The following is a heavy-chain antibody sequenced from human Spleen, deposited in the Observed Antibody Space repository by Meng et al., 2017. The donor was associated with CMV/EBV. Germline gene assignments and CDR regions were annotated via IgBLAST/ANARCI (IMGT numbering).Heavy chain of an antibody. Sequence: GESLKISCAASGFTFSSYDMHWVRQATGKGLEWVSAIGTDGDTYYPGSVKGRFTISRENAKNSLYLQMNSLRAGDTAVYYCARGGYYDFWSGYRQYGMDVWGQGTTVTVSS. CDR3: ARGGYYDFWSGYRQYGMDV. CDR1: GFTFSSYD. CDR2: IGTDGDT. D-gene: IGHD3-3*01. J-gene: IGHJ6*02. V-gene: IGHV3-13*01.